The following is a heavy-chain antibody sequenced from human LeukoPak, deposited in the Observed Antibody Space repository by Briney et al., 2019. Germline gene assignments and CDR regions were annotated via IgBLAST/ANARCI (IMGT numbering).Heavy chain of an antibody. CDR1: GGSFNNGISN. J-gene: IGHJ5*02. V-gene: IGHV4-61*10. CDR2: LYSSENI. Sequence: TETLSLTCTVSGGSFNNGISNWSWIRQPAGKGLEWIGLLYSSENINYNPSLKSRVTISLDTSKNQFSLRLSSVTAADTAVYYCARGGYYGSGNDFRFDPWGQGTLVTVSS. CDR3: ARGGYYGSGNDFRFDP. D-gene: IGHD3-10*01.